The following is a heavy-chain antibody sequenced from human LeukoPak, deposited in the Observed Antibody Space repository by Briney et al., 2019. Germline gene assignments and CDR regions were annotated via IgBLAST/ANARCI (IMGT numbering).Heavy chain of an antibody. Sequence: SETLSLTCTVSGGSISSGDYYWSWIRQPPGKGLEWIGYIYYSGSTYYNPSLKSRVTISVDTSKNQFSLKLSSVTAADTAVYYCAGVLSGSNFDYWGQGTLVTVSS. CDR1: GGSISSGDYY. V-gene: IGHV4-30-4*08. CDR2: IYYSGST. D-gene: IGHD3-22*01. J-gene: IGHJ4*02. CDR3: AGVLSGSNFDY.